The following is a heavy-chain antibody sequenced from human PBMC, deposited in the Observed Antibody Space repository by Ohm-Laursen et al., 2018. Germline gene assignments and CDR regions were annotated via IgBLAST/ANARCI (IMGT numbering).Heavy chain of an antibody. CDR2: INTDGKIT. V-gene: IGHV3-74*01. CDR3: ARDTYYYDSPVQH. CDR1: GFTFSSYW. D-gene: IGHD3-22*01. Sequence: GSLRLSCTASGFTFSSYWIHWVRQAPGKGLVWVSRINTDGKITSYADSVKGRFTISRDNAKNTLYLQMNSLRAEDTAVYYCARDTYYYDSPVQHWGQGTLVTVSS. J-gene: IGHJ1*01.